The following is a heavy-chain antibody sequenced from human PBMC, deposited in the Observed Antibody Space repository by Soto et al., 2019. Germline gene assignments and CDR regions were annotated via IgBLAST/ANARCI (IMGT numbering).Heavy chain of an antibody. Sequence: SEPLSLPCPVSGGSIRSYYWRWMRQPPGKGLEWIGYIYYSGSTNYNPSLKSRVTKSVDTSKSQFSLKLSSVTAADTAVYYCASQSSTSWNWFDPWGQGTLVTVSS. V-gene: IGHV4-59*01. D-gene: IGHD2-2*01. CDR3: ASQSSTSWNWFDP. J-gene: IGHJ5*02. CDR2: IYYSGST. CDR1: GGSIRSYY.